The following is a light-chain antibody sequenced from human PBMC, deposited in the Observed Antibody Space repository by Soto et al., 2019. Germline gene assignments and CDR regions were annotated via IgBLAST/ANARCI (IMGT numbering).Light chain of an antibody. CDR3: SLYTISRV. CDR1: TSDLGDYKY. CDR2: EVT. Sequence: QSALTQPASVSGSPGQSITISCTGTTSDLGDYKYIPWYQQHPGKVPKLIIYEVTNRPSGVSNRFSGSKSGNTASLTISGLQAEDEADYYCSLYTISRVFGGGTKLTVL. J-gene: IGLJ3*02. V-gene: IGLV2-14*01.